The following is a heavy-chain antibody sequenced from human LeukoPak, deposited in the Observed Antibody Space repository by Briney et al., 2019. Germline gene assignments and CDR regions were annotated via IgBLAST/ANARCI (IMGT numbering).Heavy chain of an antibody. V-gene: IGHV3-7*01. J-gene: IGHJ5*02. CDR1: GFTFSSYW. CDR3: ARGIQTGVDWFDP. D-gene: IGHD1-14*01. Sequence: GSLRLSCAASGFTFSSYWMTWVRQAPGKGPEWVANIKQDGSDKYYVDSVKGRFTISRDNAKNSLYLQMNSLRAEDTAVYYCARGIQTGVDWFDPWGQGTLVTVSS. CDR2: IKQDGSDK.